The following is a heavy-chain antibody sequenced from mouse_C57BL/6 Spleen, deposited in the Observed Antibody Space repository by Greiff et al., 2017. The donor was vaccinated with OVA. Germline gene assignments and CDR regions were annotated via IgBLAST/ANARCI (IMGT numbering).Heavy chain of an antibody. CDR1: GFNIKNTY. D-gene: IGHD2-12*01. CDR2: IDPANGNT. V-gene: IGHV14-3*01. J-gene: IGHJ4*01. Sequence: EVQLQQSVAELVRPGASVKLSCTASGFNIKNTYMHWVKQRPEQGLEWIGRIDPANGNTKYAPQFKGKATITADTSSSTAYLQLRSLTSEDTAIYFCARCPSYRDARDYWGKGTSVTVSS. CDR3: ARCPSYRDARDY.